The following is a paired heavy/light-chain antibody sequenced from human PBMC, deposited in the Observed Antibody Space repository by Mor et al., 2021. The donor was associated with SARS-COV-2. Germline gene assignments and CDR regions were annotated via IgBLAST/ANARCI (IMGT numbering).Heavy chain of an antibody. J-gene: IGHJ4*02. CDR1: GFTFSDHY. CDR2: TRNKANSHTT. CDR3: ARVGAVSYSYDY. D-gene: IGHD5-18*01. V-gene: IGHV3-72*01. Sequence: EVQLVESGGGLVQPGGSLRLSCAASGFTFSDHYMDWVRQAPGKGLEWVGRTRNKANSHTTEYAASVKGRFTISRDDSKNSLYLQLNSLKTEDTAVYYCARVGAVSYSYDYWGQGTLVTVSS.
Light chain of an antibody. CDR3: QQYNSYPLT. CDR1: QGISNN. CDR2: AAS. Sequence: DIQMTQSPSSLSASVGDRVTITCRASQGISNNLAWFQQKPGKAPESLLYAASSLQSGVPSKFSGSGSGTDFTLTISSLQPEDFATYYCQQYNSYPLTFGGGTKVEIK. J-gene: IGKJ4*01. V-gene: IGKV1-16*02.